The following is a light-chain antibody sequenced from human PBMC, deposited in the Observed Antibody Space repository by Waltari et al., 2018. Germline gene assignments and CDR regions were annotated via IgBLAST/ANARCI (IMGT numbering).Light chain of an antibody. CDR2: KAS. J-gene: IGKJ4*02. CDR1: QSIITW. V-gene: IGKV1-5*03. CDR3: QQYNKYPLT. Sequence: DIQMTQSPSTLSASVGDRVTISCRASQSIITWLAWYQQKPGKAAKLLVYKASSLESGVPSRFSGSGSWTEVTLTISSLQADDFATFYCQQYNKYPLTFGGGTKVEI.